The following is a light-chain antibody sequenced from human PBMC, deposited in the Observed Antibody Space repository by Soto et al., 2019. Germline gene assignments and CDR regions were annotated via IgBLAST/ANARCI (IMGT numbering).Light chain of an antibody. CDR2: AAS. CDR1: QGVGRN. Sequence: EIVLTQSPATLSVSPGEGVTLSCRASQGVGRNFAWYQQKPGQAPRLLICAASTRATGIPARFSGSGSGTEFTLTISSLQSEDFAVYYCQQYTKWWTFGQGTKVEIK. J-gene: IGKJ1*01. CDR3: QQYTKWWT. V-gene: IGKV3-15*01.